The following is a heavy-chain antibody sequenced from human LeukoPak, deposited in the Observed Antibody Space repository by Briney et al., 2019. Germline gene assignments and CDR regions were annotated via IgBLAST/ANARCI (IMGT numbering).Heavy chain of an antibody. D-gene: IGHD2-2*01. J-gene: IGHJ5*02. CDR1: GYSISSGYY. CDR3: ARASDSAMNWFDP. Sequence: SETLSLTCTVSGYSISSGYYWGWIRQPPGKGLEWIGSIYHSGSTYYNPSLKSRVTISVDTSKNQFSLKLSSVTAADTAVYYCARASDSAMNWFDPWGQGTLVTVSS. V-gene: IGHV4-38-2*02. CDR2: IYHSGST.